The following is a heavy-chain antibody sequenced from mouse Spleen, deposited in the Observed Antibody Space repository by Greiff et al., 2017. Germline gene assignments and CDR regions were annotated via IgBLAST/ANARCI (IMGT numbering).Heavy chain of an antibody. J-gene: IGHJ4*01. CDR2: IYPGDGDT. V-gene: IGHV1-82*01. D-gene: IGHD2-1*01. Sequence: QVHVKQSGPELVKPGASVKISCKASGYAFSSSWMNWVKQRPGKGLEWIGRIYPGDGDTNYNGKFKGKATLTADKSSSTAYMQLSSLTSEDSAVYFCARGDGNFLYAMDYWGQGTSVTVSS. CDR3: ARGDGNFLYAMDY. CDR1: GYAFSSSW.